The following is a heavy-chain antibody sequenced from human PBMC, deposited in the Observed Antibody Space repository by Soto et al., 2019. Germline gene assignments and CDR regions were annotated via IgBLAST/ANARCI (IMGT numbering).Heavy chain of an antibody. CDR2: ISGSGGST. Sequence: EVQLLESGGGLVQPGGSLRLSCAASGFTFSSYAMSWVRQAPGKGLEWVSAISGSGGSTYYADSVKGRFTISRDNSKNTLYLQMKSLRAEDTAVYYCAKIPKYCSGGSCFYYYYGMDVWGQGTTVTVSS. J-gene: IGHJ6*02. CDR3: AKIPKYCSGGSCFYYYYGMDV. CDR1: GFTFSSYA. D-gene: IGHD2-15*01. V-gene: IGHV3-23*01.